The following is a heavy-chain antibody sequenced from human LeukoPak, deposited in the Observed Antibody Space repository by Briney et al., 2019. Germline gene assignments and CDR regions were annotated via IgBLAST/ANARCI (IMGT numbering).Heavy chain of an antibody. Sequence: ASEKVSCKASGYTFTSYDINWVRQASGQGLEWLGWMNPNSGNTGYAQKFQGKVTLTRNTSISTAYMDLSSLSSEDTAVYYCARKAVSGSGWYPFDLWGQGSLVTVSS. J-gene: IGHJ4*02. V-gene: IGHV1-8*01. CDR1: GYTFTSYD. CDR2: MNPNSGNT. D-gene: IGHD6-19*01. CDR3: ARKAVSGSGWYPFDL.